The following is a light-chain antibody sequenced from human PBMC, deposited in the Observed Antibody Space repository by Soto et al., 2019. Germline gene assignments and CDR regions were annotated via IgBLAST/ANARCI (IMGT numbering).Light chain of an antibody. CDR3: QQYNNCPQT. Sequence: ELVMTQSPATLSVSPGERAALSCRASQSVSSYLAAYQQKPGQAPTLLIYDASTRATGIPPSFSGSGSGTDFTLTIIGLQSQDFAAYYCQQYNNCPQTFGQGTKVDIK. CDR1: QSVSSY. J-gene: IGKJ1*01. CDR2: DAS. V-gene: IGKV3-15*01.